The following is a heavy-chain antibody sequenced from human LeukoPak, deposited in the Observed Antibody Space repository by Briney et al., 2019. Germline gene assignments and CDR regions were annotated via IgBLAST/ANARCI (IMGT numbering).Heavy chain of an antibody. Sequence: ETLSLTCTVSGGSIMSTTYSWGWIRQPPGKGLEWIGSMYYNGSTYYNPSLKSRVTISVDRSKNQFSLKLSSVTAADTAVYYCARGGDYDFWSGSYWGQGTLVTVSS. CDR2: MYYNGST. V-gene: IGHV4-39*07. D-gene: IGHD3-3*01. CDR3: ARGGDYDFWSGSY. CDR1: GGSIMSTTYS. J-gene: IGHJ4*02.